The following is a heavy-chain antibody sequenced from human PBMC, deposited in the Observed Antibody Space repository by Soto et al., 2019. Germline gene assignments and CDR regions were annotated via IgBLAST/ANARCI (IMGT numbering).Heavy chain of an antibody. CDR1: GYTFTSYG. V-gene: IGHV1-18*01. D-gene: IGHD1-1*01. CDR2: ISARNGDT. J-gene: IGHJ4*02. Sequence: QVHLVQSGAEVKKPGASVKVSCKGSGYTFTSYGITWVRQAPGQGLEWMGWISARNGDTDYAQKLQGRVTVTRDTSTRTAYMELRRLRSDDTAVYYCARGRYGDYWGQGALVTVSS. CDR3: ARGRYGDY.